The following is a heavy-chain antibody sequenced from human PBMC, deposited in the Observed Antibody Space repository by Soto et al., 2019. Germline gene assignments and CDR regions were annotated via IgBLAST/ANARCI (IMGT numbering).Heavy chain of an antibody. Sequence: GGSLRLSCAASGFTFSSYDMHWVRQATGKGLEWVSAIGTAGDTYYPGSVKGRFTISRENAKNSLYLQMNSLRAEDTAVYYCARGGHYDSSGYYVDYYGMDVWGQGTTVTVSS. V-gene: IGHV3-13*01. CDR1: GFTFSSYD. CDR2: IGTAGDT. CDR3: ARGGHYDSSGYYVDYYGMDV. D-gene: IGHD3-22*01. J-gene: IGHJ6*02.